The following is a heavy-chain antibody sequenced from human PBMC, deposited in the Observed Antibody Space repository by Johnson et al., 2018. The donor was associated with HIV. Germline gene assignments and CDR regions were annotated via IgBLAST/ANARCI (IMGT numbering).Heavy chain of an antibody. CDR3: ARSKDCSGGSCPDAFDI. CDR2: LSYDGSTK. V-gene: IGHV3-30*04. D-gene: IGHD2-15*01. Sequence: QVQLVESGGGVVQPGRSLGLSCAASGFSFSSYAMHWVRQAPGKGLEWVASLSYDGSTKDYADSVKGRFTISRDISKNSLYVQMNSLRVEDTAVYYCARSKDCSGGSCPDAFDIWGQGTMVIVSS. J-gene: IGHJ3*02. CDR1: GFSFSSYA.